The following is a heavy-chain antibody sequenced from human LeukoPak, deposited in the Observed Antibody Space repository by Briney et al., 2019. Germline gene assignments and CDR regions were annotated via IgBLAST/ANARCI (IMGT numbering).Heavy chain of an antibody. Sequence: PSETLSLTCTVSGGSISSGGYYWSWIRQHPGKGLEWIGYIYYSGSTYYNPSLKSRVTISVDTSKNQFSLKLSSVTAADTAVYYCARDSPPDYGDYVRDAFDIWGQGTMVTFSS. CDR2: IYYSGST. J-gene: IGHJ3*02. CDR3: ARDSPPDYGDYVRDAFDI. CDR1: GGSISSGGYY. V-gene: IGHV4-31*03. D-gene: IGHD4-17*01.